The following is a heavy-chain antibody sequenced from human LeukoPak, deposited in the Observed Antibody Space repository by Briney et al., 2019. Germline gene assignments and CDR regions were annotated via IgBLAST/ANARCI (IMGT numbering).Heavy chain of an antibody. J-gene: IGHJ3*02. V-gene: IGHV3-66*02. CDR1: GFTVSSNY. Sequence: GGSLRLSCAASGFTVSSNYMSWVRQAPGKGLQWVSGIHSGGSTYYTDSVKGRFTISRDNSENTLYLQMNTLRPEDTAVYYCASQETYYDILTGYYIGAFDIWGQGTMVTVSS. CDR3: ASQETYYDILTGYYIGAFDI. D-gene: IGHD3-9*01. CDR2: IHSGGST.